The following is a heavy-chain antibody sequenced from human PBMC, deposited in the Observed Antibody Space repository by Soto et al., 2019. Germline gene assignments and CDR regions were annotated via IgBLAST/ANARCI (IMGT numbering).Heavy chain of an antibody. CDR1: GGSFSGYY. J-gene: IGHJ4*02. Sequence: QVQLQQWGAGLLKPSETLSLTCAVYGGSFSGYYWTWIRQPPGTGLEWIGEINHSGSTNYNPSLKSRITISLDTSKNQFSLKLASVTAAATAVYYCARDKITGLFDYWGQGTLVTVSS. CDR3: ARDKITGLFDY. D-gene: IGHD2-8*02. V-gene: IGHV4-34*01. CDR2: INHSGST.